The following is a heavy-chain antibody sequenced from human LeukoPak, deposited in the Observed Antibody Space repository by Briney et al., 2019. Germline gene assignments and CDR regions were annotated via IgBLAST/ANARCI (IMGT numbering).Heavy chain of an antibody. J-gene: IGHJ4*02. D-gene: IGHD3-16*01. CDR3: ARVVAGVN. Sequence: PSETLSLTCAVYGGSFSGYYWSWIRQPPGKGLEWIGEINHRGSTNYNPSLKSRVTISVDTSKNQFSLKLSSVTAADTAVYYCARVVAGVNWGQGTLVTVSS. CDR1: GGSFSGYY. CDR2: INHRGST. V-gene: IGHV4-34*01.